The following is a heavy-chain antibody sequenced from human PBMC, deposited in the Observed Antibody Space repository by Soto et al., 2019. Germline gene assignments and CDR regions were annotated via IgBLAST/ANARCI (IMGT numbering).Heavy chain of an antibody. CDR3: ARDGCPNGVCFNDY. CDR2: ISYDGRNE. J-gene: IGHJ4*02. CDR1: GFSFSSYA. V-gene: IGHV3-30*04. Sequence: LRLSCAASGFSFSSYAMHWVRQAPGKGLEWLSFISYDGRNEYYADSVKGRFTVSRDSSENTLYLQINTLKPEDTAVYYCARDGCPNGVCFNDYWGQGTLVTVSS. D-gene: IGHD2-8*01.